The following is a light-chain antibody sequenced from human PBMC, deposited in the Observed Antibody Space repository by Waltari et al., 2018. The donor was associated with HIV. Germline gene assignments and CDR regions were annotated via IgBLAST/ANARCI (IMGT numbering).Light chain of an antibody. Sequence: DIQMTQSTSSLSASLGDRVTIPCRASRNINTYLNLYQHKLGESPKILISDSSTLQSGAQPRFSGSGSGTDFTLTIASLQPEDRATYYCQKSDTPPWTFGQGPRWKS. CDR2: DSS. CDR1: RNINTY. CDR3: QKSDTPPWT. V-gene: IGKV1-39*01. J-gene: IGKJ1*01.